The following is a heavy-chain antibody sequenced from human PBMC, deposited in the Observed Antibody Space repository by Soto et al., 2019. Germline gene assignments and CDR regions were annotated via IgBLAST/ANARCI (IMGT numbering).Heavy chain of an antibody. J-gene: IGHJ4*02. CDR1: GFTFGDYY. D-gene: IGHD6-19*01. Sequence: GGSLRLSCAASGFTFGDYYMSWIGQAPGKGLEWVSYISSSGSTIYYADSVKGRFTISRDNAKNSLYLQMNSLRAEDTAVYYCAKGDSSGWSLFDYWGQGTLVTVAS. V-gene: IGHV3-11*01. CDR2: ISSSGSTI. CDR3: AKGDSSGWSLFDY.